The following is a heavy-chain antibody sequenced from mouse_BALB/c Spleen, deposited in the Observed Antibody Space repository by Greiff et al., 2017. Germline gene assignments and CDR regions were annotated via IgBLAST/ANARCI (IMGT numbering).Heavy chain of an antibody. CDR2: IYPGNSDT. V-gene: IGHV1-5*01. D-gene: IGHD1-1*01. Sequence: EVQVVESGTVLARPGASVKMSCKASGYTFTSYLMHWVKQRPGQGLEWIGAIYPGNSDTSYNQKFKGKAKLTAGTSTSTAYMELSSLTNEDSAVYYCTRCPGYGSPTWFAYWGQGTLVTVSA. J-gene: IGHJ3*01. CDR1: GYTFTSYL. CDR3: TRCPGYGSPTWFAY.